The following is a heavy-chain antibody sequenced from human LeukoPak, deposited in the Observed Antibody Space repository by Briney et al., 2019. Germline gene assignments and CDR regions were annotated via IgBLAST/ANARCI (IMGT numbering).Heavy chain of an antibody. CDR2: IHYSGSA. CDR1: GGSISSSSYY. CDR3: ARVEEGYGSGRRENYYYYYMDV. J-gene: IGHJ6*03. Sequence: SETLSLTCTVSGGSISSSSYYWGWIRQPPGKGLEWVGYIHYSGSANYNRSLKSRVTISVDTSKNQFSLKLSSVTAADTAVYYCARVEEGYGSGRRENYYYYYMDVWGKGTTVTVSS. D-gene: IGHD3-10*01. V-gene: IGHV4-61*05.